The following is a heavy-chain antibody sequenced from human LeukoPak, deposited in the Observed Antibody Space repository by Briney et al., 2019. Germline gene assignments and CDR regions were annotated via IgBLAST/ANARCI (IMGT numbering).Heavy chain of an antibody. CDR3: ARARGRAAAGTRYFDL. J-gene: IGHJ2*01. Sequence: SETLSLTCAVYGGSFSGYYWSWIRQPPGKGREWIGEINHSGSTNYNPSLKSRVTISVDTSKNQFSLKLSSVTAADTAVYYCARARGRAAAGTRYFDLWGRGTLVTVSS. CDR2: INHSGST. V-gene: IGHV4-34*01. D-gene: IGHD6-13*01. CDR1: GGSFSGYY.